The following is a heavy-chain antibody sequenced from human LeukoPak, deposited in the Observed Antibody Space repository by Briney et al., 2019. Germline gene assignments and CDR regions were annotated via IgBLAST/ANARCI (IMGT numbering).Heavy chain of an antibody. J-gene: IGHJ6*03. D-gene: IGHD3-10*01. V-gene: IGHV4-61*02. CDR1: GGSISSGSYY. Sequence: SETLSLTCTVSGGSISSGSYYGSWIRQPAGRGLEWIGRIYSSGSTNYNPSLKSRVTISVDTSTNQLSLKLSSVTAADTAVYYCARDRGFMVRGSRRGYDDYYYYMDVWGKGTTVTISS. CDR3: ARDRGFMVRGSRRGYDDYYYYMDV. CDR2: IYSSGST.